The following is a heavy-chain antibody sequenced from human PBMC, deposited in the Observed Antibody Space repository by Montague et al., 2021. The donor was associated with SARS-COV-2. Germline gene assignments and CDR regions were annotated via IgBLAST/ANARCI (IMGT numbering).Heavy chain of an antibody. CDR2: INHSGST. J-gene: IGHJ6*04. CDR3: TREGYQVLWSDYYYYGMDV. CDR1: GGSFSGYY. D-gene: IGHD2-2*01. V-gene: IGHV4-34*01. Sequence: SETLSLTCAVYGGSFSGYYWSWIRQPPGKGLEWIGEINHSGSTTYNPSXXTRVPPSIDTSKNQSSLQLSYVTAADTAVYYRTREGYQVLWSDYYYYGMDVWGEGTTITVSS.